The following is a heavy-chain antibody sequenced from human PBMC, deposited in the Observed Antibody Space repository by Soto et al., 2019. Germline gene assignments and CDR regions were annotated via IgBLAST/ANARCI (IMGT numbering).Heavy chain of an antibody. Sequence: GGSLSLSCEASGFTFSRYAMICCLHAAWKGLDWVSAISGSGGSTYYADSVKGRFTISRDNSKNTLYLQMNSLRAEDTAVYYCARARRRIAVAGTIPVWYFDYWGQGTLVTVSS. V-gene: IGHV3-23*01. CDR3: ARARRRIAVAGTIPVWYFDY. CDR2: ISGSGGST. D-gene: IGHD6-19*01. CDR1: GFTFSRYA. J-gene: IGHJ4*02.